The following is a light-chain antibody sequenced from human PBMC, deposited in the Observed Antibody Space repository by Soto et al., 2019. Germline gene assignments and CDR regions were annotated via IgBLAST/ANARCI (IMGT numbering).Light chain of an antibody. CDR1: SSNIGSNY. CDR3: IAWDDSLSGWV. CDR2: RND. J-gene: IGLJ3*02. Sequence: QSVLSQPPSASGTPGQRVTISCSGSSSNIGSNYVYWYQKLPGTAPKLLIYRNDQRPSGVPDRFSGSKSGTSASLAISGLRSEDEADYYCIAWDDSLSGWVFGGGTKVTVL. V-gene: IGLV1-47*01.